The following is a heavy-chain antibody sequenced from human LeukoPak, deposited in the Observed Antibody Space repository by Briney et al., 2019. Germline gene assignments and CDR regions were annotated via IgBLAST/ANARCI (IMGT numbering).Heavy chain of an antibody. D-gene: IGHD5-18*01. CDR3: ARTRGYSYGYDFDY. CDR2: IYYSGST. CDR1: GGSITSGGYY. Sequence: PSETLSLTCTVSGGSITSGGYYWSWIRQRPGKGLEWIGYIYYSGSTNYNPSLKSRVTISVDTSKNQFSLKLSSVTAADTAVYYCARTRGYSYGYDFDYWGQGTLVTVSS. J-gene: IGHJ4*02. V-gene: IGHV4-61*08.